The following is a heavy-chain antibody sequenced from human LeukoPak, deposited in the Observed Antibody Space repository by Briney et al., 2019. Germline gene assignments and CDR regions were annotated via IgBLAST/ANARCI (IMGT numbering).Heavy chain of an antibody. CDR3: ARGPYSSDAGY. J-gene: IGHJ4*02. Sequence: SETLSLTCAVYGGSFTGTLSRYYWSWIRQPPGKGLEWIGEINHTGHTNYNPSLQSRVTISVDTSKNQFYLKLRSVTAADTAVYYCARGPYSSDAGYWGQGTLVTVSS. CDR1: GGSFTGTLSRYY. V-gene: IGHV4-34*01. CDR2: INHTGHT. D-gene: IGHD6-25*01.